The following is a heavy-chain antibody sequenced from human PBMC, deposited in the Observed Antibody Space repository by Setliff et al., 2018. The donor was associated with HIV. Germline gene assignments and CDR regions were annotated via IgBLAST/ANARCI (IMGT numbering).Heavy chain of an antibody. CDR3: TTIGYCTGTTCRSAFDI. Sequence: GGFLRLSCVTSGLSFTNAWMGWVRQAPGKGLEWVGRVKSQSNGGTIDYAEPVKGRFTMSRDDSKDTVHLEMNSLKTEDTAVYYCTTIGYCTGTTCRSAFDIWGQGTMVTVSS. J-gene: IGHJ3*02. CDR2: VKSQSNGGTI. V-gene: IGHV3-15*01. CDR1: GLSFTNAW. D-gene: IGHD2-2*03.